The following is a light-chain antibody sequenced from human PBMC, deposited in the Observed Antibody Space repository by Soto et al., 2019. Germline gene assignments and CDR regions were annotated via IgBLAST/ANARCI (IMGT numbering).Light chain of an antibody. CDR3: SSYTTSGTYV. J-gene: IGLJ1*01. CDR1: SSDVGGYNY. V-gene: IGLV2-14*01. Sequence: QSVRTQPASVSGSPGQSITISCTGTSSDVGGYNYVSWYQQHPGKAPKLMISEVSHRPSGVSTRFSGSKSGNTASLTISGLQAEDEADYYCSSYTTSGTYVFGAGTKVTVL. CDR2: EVS.